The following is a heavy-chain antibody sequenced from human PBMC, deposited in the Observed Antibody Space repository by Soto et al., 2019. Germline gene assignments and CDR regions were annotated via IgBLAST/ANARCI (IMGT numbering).Heavy chain of an antibody. CDR1: GGSFSGYY. CDR2: INHSGST. CDR3: ASSAAMGVGY. Sequence: LSETLSLTCAVYGGSFSGYYWSWIRQPPGKGLEWIGEINHSGSTNYNPSLKSRVTISVDTSKNQFSLKLSSVTAADTAVYYCASSAAMGVGYWGQGTLVTVSS. J-gene: IGHJ4*02. D-gene: IGHD5-18*01. V-gene: IGHV4-34*01.